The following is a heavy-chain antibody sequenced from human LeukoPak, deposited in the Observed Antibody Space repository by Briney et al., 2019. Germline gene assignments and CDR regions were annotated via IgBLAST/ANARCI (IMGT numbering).Heavy chain of an antibody. D-gene: IGHD3-3*01. CDR1: GYTLTELS. V-gene: IGHV1-24*01. J-gene: IGHJ3*02. CDR2: FYPEDGET. CDR3: ATGVLRFLEWPWNAFDI. Sequence: ASVKVSCKVSGYTLTELSMHWVRQAPGKGLEWMGGFYPEDGETIYAQKFQGRVTMTEDTSTDTAYMELSSLRSEDTAVYYCATGVLRFLEWPWNAFDIWGQGTMVTVSS.